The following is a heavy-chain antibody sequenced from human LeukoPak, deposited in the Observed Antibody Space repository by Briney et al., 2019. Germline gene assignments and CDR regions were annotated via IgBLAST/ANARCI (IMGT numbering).Heavy chain of an antibody. J-gene: IGHJ3*02. CDR1: GFAVNTYY. V-gene: IGHV3-53*01. CDR2: INTGGST. CDR3: SRESSQSHASDI. Sequence: GGSLRLSCAASGFAVNTYYMSWIRQAPGKGLEWVSMINTGGSTRYADSVKGRFTISRDNSKNTVYLQMNSLRAADTALYYCSRESSQSHASDIWGKGTMVTVSS. D-gene: IGHD6-19*01.